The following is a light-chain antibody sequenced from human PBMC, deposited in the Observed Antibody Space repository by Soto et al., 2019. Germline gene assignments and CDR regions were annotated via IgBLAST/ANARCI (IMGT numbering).Light chain of an antibody. V-gene: IGLV2-8*01. CDR3: RSFAANDNVV. CDR2: EVN. Sequence: QTALTQPPSASGSPGQSVTISCTGTSSDVGAYDYVCWYQQHPGKAPKLMIYEVNKRPSGVPDRFSGSKSGNTASLTVSGLQAGDEADYYCRSFAANDNVVFGGGTKVTVL. J-gene: IGLJ3*02. CDR1: SSDVGAYDY.